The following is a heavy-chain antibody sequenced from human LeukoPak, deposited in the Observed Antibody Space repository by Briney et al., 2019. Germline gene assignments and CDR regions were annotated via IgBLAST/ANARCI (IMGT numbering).Heavy chain of an antibody. Sequence: AGSLSLSFAASAFTFSSYAMSWFRQAPGKGLKWFSTISSLGGDTYYADSVKGRFTISRDNSKNMLYLQMISLRVEDTAVYYCPKDALMIQGLTGLDWGQGTLVTVSS. CDR2: ISSLGGDT. V-gene: IGHV3-23*01. CDR3: PKDALMIQGLTGLD. CDR1: AFTFSSYA. J-gene: IGHJ4*02. D-gene: IGHD3-16*01.